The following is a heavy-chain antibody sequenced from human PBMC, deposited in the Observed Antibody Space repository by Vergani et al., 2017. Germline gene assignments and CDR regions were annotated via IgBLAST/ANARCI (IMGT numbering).Heavy chain of an antibody. D-gene: IGHD2-15*01. CDR1: GFTFNRYG. V-gene: IGHV3-30*02. Sequence: QVQLVQSGGVVVQPGGSLRLSCVASGFTFNRYGMQWVRQAPGKGLEWVAYVLFDGSNEYYADSVKGRFIVSRDNSNDALYLQMNSLRTDDTAVYYCARDLAYCHEGSCALWGQGSVVTVSS. J-gene: IGHJ4*02. CDR2: VLFDGSNE. CDR3: ARDLAYCHEGSCAL.